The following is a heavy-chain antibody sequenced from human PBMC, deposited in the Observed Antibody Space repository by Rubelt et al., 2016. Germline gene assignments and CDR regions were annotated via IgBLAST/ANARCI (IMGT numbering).Heavy chain of an antibody. J-gene: IGHJ2*01. D-gene: IGHD4-17*01. Sequence: QVQLVQSGAEVKKPGASVKVSCKASGYTFTNYDIIWVRQAPGQGLEWMGGIIPIFGTANYAQKFQGRVTITADESTSTAYMELVSLRSEDTAVYYCARGDATVPRSYWYFDLWGRGTLVTVSS. CDR1: GYTFTNYD. V-gene: IGHV1-69*01. CDR2: IIPIFGTA. CDR3: ARGDATVPRSYWYFDL.